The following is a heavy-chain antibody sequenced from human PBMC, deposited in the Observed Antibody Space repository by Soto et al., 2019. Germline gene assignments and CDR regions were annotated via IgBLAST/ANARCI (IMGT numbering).Heavy chain of an antibody. CDR3: ANAYCGGDCPFDY. CDR1: GFTFSSYA. V-gene: IGHV3-23*01. Sequence: GGSLRLSCAASGFTFSSYAMSWVRQAPGKGLEWVSAISGSGGSTYYAVSVKGRLTISRDNSKNTLYLQMKSLRAENTAVYYCANAYCGGDCPFDYWGQGTLVPVSS. J-gene: IGHJ4*02. D-gene: IGHD2-21*02. CDR2: ISGSGGST.